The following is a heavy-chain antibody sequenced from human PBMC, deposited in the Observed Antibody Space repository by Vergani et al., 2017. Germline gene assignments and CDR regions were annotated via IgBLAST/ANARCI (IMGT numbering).Heavy chain of an antibody. CDR1: NGSLIDYY. D-gene: IGHD3-9*01. J-gene: IGHJ6*02. V-gene: IGHV4-34*02. CDR2: INHSGHT. CDR3: ARVMYRDEASTGYRLEGMDI. Sequence: QVHLQEWGAGLFRPSETLSLTCNIHNGSLIDYYWAWIRQPPGKGLEWIGEINHSGHTNYNPSLESRVTISVDTSNNRFSLKLTSVTAADTAVYFCARVMYRDEASTGYRLEGMDIWGQGTTVTISS.